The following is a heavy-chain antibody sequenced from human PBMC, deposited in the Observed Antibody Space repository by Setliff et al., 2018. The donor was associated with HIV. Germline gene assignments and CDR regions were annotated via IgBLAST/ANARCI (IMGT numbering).Heavy chain of an antibody. CDR2: IQSNSIGGTI. D-gene: IGHD4-4*01. V-gene: IGHV3-15*01. CDR3: TTASDSTNYDDGFDL. CDR1: GFTFTNAW. Sequence: SLRLSCAASGFTFTNAWMTWVRQAPGKGLEWLGRIQSNSIGGTILYGASVKGRFTISRDDSTNTLYLQMNSLRTEDTALYYCTTASDSTNYDDGFDLWGQGTMVTVSS. J-gene: IGHJ3*01.